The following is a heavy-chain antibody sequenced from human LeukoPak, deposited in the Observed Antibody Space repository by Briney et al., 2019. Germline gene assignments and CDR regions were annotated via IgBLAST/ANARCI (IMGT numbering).Heavy chain of an antibody. J-gene: IGHJ4*02. CDR2: INPNDGDT. CDR3: ARANFLSCSTSTCLFDY. D-gene: IGHD2-2*01. CDR1: GYTFTDYY. V-gene: IGHV1-2*02. Sequence: GASVKVSCKASGYTFTDYYMHWVRQAPGQGFEWMGWINPNDGDTNYAQKFQGRVTMTRDTSISTAHMEVSRLRSDDTAVYYCARANFLSCSTSTCLFDYWGQGTLVTVSS.